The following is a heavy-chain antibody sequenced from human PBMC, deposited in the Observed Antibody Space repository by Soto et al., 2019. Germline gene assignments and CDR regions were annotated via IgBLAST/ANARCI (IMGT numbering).Heavy chain of an antibody. D-gene: IGHD2-8*02. CDR1: GFTFSSYG. Sequence: QVQLVESGGGVVQPGRSLRLSCAASGFTFSSYGMHWVRQAPGKGLEWVAVISYDGSNKYYADSVKGRFTISRDNSKNTLYLQMNSLRAEDTAVYYGAKVVLPDYYDYGMDVW. V-gene: IGHV3-30*18. CDR2: ISYDGSNK. CDR3: AKVVLPDYYDYGMDV. J-gene: IGHJ6*01.